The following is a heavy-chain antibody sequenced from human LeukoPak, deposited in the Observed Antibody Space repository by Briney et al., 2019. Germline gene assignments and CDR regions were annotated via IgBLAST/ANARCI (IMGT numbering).Heavy chain of an antibody. CDR2: IYYSGST. Sequence: SETLSLTCTVSGGSISNYYWSWIRQHPGKGLEWIGYIYYSGSTYYNPSLKSRVTISVDTSKNQFSLKLSSVTAADAAVYYCARTGYSSSYQKNWFDPWGQGTLVTVSS. CDR1: GGSISNYY. J-gene: IGHJ5*02. D-gene: IGHD6-13*01. CDR3: ARTGYSSSYQKNWFDP. V-gene: IGHV4-59*06.